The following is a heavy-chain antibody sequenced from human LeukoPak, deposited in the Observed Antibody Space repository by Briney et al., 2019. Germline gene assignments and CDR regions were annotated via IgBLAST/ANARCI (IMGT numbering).Heavy chain of an antibody. J-gene: IGHJ4*02. CDR3: ARVGGSSSWYEY. Sequence: PGRSLRLSCAASGFTFSSYAMHWVRQAPGKGLEWVAVISYDGNNKYYADSVKGRFTISRDSSKNTLYLLMNSLRAEDTAVYYCARVGGSSSWYEYWGQGTLVTVSS. D-gene: IGHD6-13*01. CDR2: ISYDGNNK. V-gene: IGHV3-30-3*01. CDR1: GFTFSSYA.